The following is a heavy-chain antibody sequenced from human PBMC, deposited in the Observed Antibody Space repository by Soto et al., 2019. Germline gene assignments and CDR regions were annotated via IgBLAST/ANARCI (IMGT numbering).Heavy chain of an antibody. CDR2: IWYDGSNK. D-gene: IGHD4-4*01. CDR3: ARSKRRTTVTEFDY. J-gene: IGHJ4*02. Sequence: GGSLRLSCAASGFTFSSYGMHWVRQAPGKGLEWVAVIWYDGSNKYYADSVKGRFTISRDNSKNTLYLQMNSLRAEDTAVYYCARSKRRTTVTEFDYWGQGTLVTVSS. V-gene: IGHV3-33*01. CDR1: GFTFSSYG.